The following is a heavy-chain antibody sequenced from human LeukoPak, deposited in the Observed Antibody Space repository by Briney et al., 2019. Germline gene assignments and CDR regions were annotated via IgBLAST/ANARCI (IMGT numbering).Heavy chain of an antibody. J-gene: IGHJ4*02. Sequence: PGGSLRLSCAASGFTFDDYAMHWVRQAPGKGLEWVSGISWNSGSIGYADSVKGRFTISRDNSQNTLHLQMNSLRAEDTAVYYCARDAGYSPFDYWGQGTLVTVSS. CDR2: ISWNSGSI. V-gene: IGHV3-9*01. CDR1: GFTFDDYA. CDR3: ARDAGYSPFDY. D-gene: IGHD2-15*01.